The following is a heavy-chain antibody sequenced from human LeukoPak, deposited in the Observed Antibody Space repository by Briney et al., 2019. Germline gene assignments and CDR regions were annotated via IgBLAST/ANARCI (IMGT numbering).Heavy chain of an antibody. CDR1: GFTFNSYA. CDR2: IWYGGSNK. CDR3: AKDQGITGTYTYFDC. Sequence: PGGSLRLSCAASGFTFNSYAMNWVRQAPGKGLEWVAVIWYGGSNKDYADSVKGRFTISRDNSKNTLYLQMNSLRAEDTAVYYCAKDQGITGTYTYFDCWGQGTLVTVSS. V-gene: IGHV3-30*02. D-gene: IGHD1-20*01. J-gene: IGHJ4*02.